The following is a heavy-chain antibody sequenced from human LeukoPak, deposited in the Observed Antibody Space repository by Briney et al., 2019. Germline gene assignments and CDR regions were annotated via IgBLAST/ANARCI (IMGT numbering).Heavy chain of an antibody. Sequence: ASVKVSCKASGYTFTSYYMHWVRQAPGQGLEWMGIINPSGGSTSYAQKFQGRVTITTDESTSTAYMELSSLRSEDTAVYYCARVSGGGYYYDSSGYLDYWGQGTLVTVSS. D-gene: IGHD3-22*01. CDR1: GYTFTSYY. CDR2: INPSGGST. CDR3: ARVSGGGYYYDSSGYLDY. V-gene: IGHV1-46*01. J-gene: IGHJ4*02.